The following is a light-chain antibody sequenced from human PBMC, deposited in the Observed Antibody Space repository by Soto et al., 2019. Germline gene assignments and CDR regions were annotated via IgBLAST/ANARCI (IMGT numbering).Light chain of an antibody. Sequence: SSELTQPPSVSVSPGQTASITCSGDKLGDKYACCYQQKPGQSPVLVIYQDSKRPAGIPERFSGSNSGNTATLTISGTQAMDEADYYCQAWDSSTYVVFGGGTKLTVL. CDR3: QAWDSSTYVV. J-gene: IGLJ2*01. CDR2: QDS. CDR1: KLGDKY. V-gene: IGLV3-1*01.